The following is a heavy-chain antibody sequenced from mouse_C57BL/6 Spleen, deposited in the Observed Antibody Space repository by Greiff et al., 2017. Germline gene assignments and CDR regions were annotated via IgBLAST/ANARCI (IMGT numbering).Heavy chain of an antibody. CDR2: IYPGDGDT. Sequence: QVQLKQSGPELVKPGASVKISCKASGYAFSSSWMNWVKQRPGKGLEWIGRIYPGDGDTNYNGKFKGKATLTADKSSSTAYMQLSSLTSEDSAVYFCLYGSSFAYWGQGTLVTVSA. CDR3: LYGSSFAY. V-gene: IGHV1-82*01. D-gene: IGHD1-1*01. CDR1: GYAFSSSW. J-gene: IGHJ3*01.